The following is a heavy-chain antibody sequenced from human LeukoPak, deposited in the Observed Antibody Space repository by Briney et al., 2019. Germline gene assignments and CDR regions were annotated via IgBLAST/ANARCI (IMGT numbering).Heavy chain of an antibody. CDR2: INSDGSST. V-gene: IGHV3-74*01. CDR1: GFTFSSYW. J-gene: IGHJ4*02. CDR3: ARPARGSCYDY. D-gene: IGHD2-15*01. Sequence: GGSLRLFCAASGFTFSSYWMHWVRQAPGKGLVWVSRINSDGSSTSYADSVKGRFTISRDNAKNTLYLQMNSLRAEDTAVYYCARPARGSCYDYWGQGTLVTVSS.